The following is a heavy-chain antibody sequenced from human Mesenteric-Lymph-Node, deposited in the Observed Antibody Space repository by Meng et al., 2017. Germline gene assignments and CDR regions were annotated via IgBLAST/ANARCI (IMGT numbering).Heavy chain of an antibody. Sequence: GSLRLSCTVSGYSISSGYYWGWIRQPPGKGLEWIGSIYHSGGTYYNPSLKSRVTISVDTSKNQFSLKLSSVTAADTAVYYCARPRSDYGDYGARGAFDIWGQGTMVTVSS. J-gene: IGHJ3*02. D-gene: IGHD4-17*01. CDR1: GYSISSGYY. V-gene: IGHV4-38-2*02. CDR3: ARPRSDYGDYGARGAFDI. CDR2: IYHSGGT.